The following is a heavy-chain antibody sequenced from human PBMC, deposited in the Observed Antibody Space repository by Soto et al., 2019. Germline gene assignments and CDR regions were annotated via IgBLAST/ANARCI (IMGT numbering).Heavy chain of an antibody. J-gene: IGHJ4*02. Sequence: GASVKVSCKASGYTFTSYDINWGRQATGQGLEWMGWMNPNSGNTGYAQKFQGRVTMTRNTSISTAYMELSSLRSEDTAVYYCARVGQHSYGNFDYWGQGPLVTVSS. V-gene: IGHV1-8*02. CDR3: ARVGQHSYGNFDY. CDR2: MNPNSGNT. CDR1: GYTFTSYD. D-gene: IGHD5-18*01.